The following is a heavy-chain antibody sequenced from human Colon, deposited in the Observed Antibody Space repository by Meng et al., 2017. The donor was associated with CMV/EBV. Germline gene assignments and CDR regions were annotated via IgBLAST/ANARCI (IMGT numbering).Heavy chain of an antibody. Sequence: GESLKISCAASGFTFSSYAMSWVRQAPGKGLEWASAISGSGGSTYYADSVKGRFTISRDNSKNTLYLQMNSLRAEDTAVYYCAKDTRQQLVPGYYYYGMDVWGQGTTVTVSS. V-gene: IGHV3-23*01. D-gene: IGHD6-13*01. CDR2: ISGSGGST. J-gene: IGHJ6*02. CDR3: AKDTRQQLVPGYYYYGMDV. CDR1: GFTFSSYA.